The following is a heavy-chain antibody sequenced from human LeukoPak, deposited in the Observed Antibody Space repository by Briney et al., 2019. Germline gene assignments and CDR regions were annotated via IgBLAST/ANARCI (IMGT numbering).Heavy chain of an antibody. J-gene: IGHJ4*02. CDR1: GYSFTSYW. CDR2: IYPGDSDT. CDR3: ARHLRRGSYYWAY. V-gene: IGHV5-51*01. Sequence: ESLKISCKGSGYSFTSYWSGWVRQMPGKGLEWMGSIYPGDSDTRYSPSCQGQVTISAAKSISTAYLQWSSLKASDTAIYSCARHLRRGSYYWAYWGQGTLVTVSS. D-gene: IGHD1-26*01.